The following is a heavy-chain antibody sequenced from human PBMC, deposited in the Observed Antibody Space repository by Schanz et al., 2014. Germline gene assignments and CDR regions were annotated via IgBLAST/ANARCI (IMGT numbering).Heavy chain of an antibody. J-gene: IGHJ6*02. V-gene: IGHV1-24*01. CDR3: ATDHIAAAGSQYFYYYGMGV. D-gene: IGHD6-13*01. CDR1: GYTLTDLS. CDR2: FDPEDVET. Sequence: QVQLVQSGAEVKKPGASVKVSCKVSGYTLTDLSMHWVRQAPGKGLEWMGGFDPEDVETIYAQKFRGRVTMTEDPSTDTAYMDLSSLRPEDTAVYYCATDHIAAAGSQYFYYYGMGVWGQGTTVTVS.